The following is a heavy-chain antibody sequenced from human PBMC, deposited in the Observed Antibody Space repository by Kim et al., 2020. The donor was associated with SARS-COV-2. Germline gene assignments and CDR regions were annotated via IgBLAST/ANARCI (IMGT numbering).Heavy chain of an antibody. J-gene: IGHJ4*02. Sequence: GGSLRLSCAASGFTFSSYAMSWVRQAPGKGLEWVSAISGSGGSSYYADSVKGRFTISRDNSKNTLYLQMNSLRVEDTAVYYCAKARRDPSGYGSYWGQGTLVTGSS. CDR3: AKARRDPSGYGSY. CDR2: ISGSGGSS. D-gene: IGHD5-12*01. V-gene: IGHV3-23*01. CDR1: GFTFSSYA.